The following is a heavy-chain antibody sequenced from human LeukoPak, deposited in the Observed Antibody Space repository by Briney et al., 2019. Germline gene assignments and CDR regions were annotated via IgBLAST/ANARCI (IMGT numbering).Heavy chain of an antibody. CDR2: IIPIFGTA. V-gene: IGHV1-69*05. Sequence: SVKVSCKASGGTFSSYAISWVRQAPGQGLEWMGGIIPIFGTANYAQKFQDRVTITTDESTSTAYMELSSLRSEDTAVYYCARDAAGYSYGYVGRYFDYWGQGTLVTVSS. J-gene: IGHJ4*02. D-gene: IGHD5-18*01. CDR1: GGTFSSYA. CDR3: ARDAAGYSYGYVGRYFDY.